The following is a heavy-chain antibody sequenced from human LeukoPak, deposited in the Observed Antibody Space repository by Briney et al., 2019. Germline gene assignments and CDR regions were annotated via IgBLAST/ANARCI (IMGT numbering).Heavy chain of an antibody. Sequence: GGSLRLSCAASGFTFSDYYMSWIRQAPGKGLEGVSYISSSSSYTNYADSVKGRFTISRDKAKNSLYLQMNSLRAEDTAVYYWARPGDDHVDYWGQGTLVTVSS. CDR3: ARPGDDHVDY. CDR2: ISSSSSYT. D-gene: IGHD3-16*01. J-gene: IGHJ4*02. V-gene: IGHV3-11*06. CDR1: GFTFSDYY.